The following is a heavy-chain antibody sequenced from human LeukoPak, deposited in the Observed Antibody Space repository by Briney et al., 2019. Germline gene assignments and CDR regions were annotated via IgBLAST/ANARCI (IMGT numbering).Heavy chain of an antibody. CDR3: ARDRAYSSSSIKY. CDR2: INPNSGGT. V-gene: IGHV1-2*02. J-gene: IGHJ4*02. D-gene: IGHD6-6*01. CDR1: VYTFTGYY. Sequence: DASVTVSCKASVYTFTGYYMHWLGQAPAQALEWLGWINPNSGGTNYAQKFQGRVTMNRDTSISTAYMELSRVRSDDTAVYYCARDRAYSSSSIKYWGQGTLVTVSS.